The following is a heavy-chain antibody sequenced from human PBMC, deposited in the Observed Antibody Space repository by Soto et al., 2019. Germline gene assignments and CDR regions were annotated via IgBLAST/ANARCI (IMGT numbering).Heavy chain of an antibody. Sequence: ASVKVSCKESGYTFTSYYMHWVRQPPGQGLEWMGIINPRCGSTSYTQKFQGRVTMTRDTSTSTVYMELSSLRAEDTAVYYCARGRSGHYAGSDAFDIWGQGTMVTVSS. V-gene: IGHV1-46*01. CDR3: ARGRSGHYAGSDAFDI. CDR1: GYTFTSYY. D-gene: IGHD4-17*01. J-gene: IGHJ3*02. CDR2: INPRCGST.